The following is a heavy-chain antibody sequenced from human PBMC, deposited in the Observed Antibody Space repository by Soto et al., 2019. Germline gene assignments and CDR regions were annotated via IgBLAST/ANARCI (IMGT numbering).Heavy chain of an antibody. V-gene: IGHV3-74*01. J-gene: IGHJ4*02. CDR3: ARATGSNHPFDY. Sequence: EVQLVESGGGLVQPGGSLRLSCAATGFTFSTYWMHWVRQGPGKGLVWVSRISTDGSSTTYADSVKGRFTISRDNAENTLYLQMNSLRAEDTAVYYCARATGSNHPFDYWGQGSLVTVS. CDR2: ISTDGSST. CDR1: GFTFSTYW. D-gene: IGHD2-2*01.